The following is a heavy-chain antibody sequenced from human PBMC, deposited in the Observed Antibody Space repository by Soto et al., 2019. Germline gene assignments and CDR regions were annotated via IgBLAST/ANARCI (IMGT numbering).Heavy chain of an antibody. CDR1: GGSISSGDYY. V-gene: IGHV4-30-4*01. CDR3: ARRYYYDSSGYYSPYFDY. Sequence: SETLSLTCTVSGGSISSGDYYWSWIRQPPGKGLEWIGYIYYSGSTYYNPSLKSRVTISVDTSKNQFSLKLSSVTAADTAVYYCARRYYYDSSGYYSPYFDYWGQGTLVTVSS. J-gene: IGHJ4*02. D-gene: IGHD3-22*01. CDR2: IYYSGST.